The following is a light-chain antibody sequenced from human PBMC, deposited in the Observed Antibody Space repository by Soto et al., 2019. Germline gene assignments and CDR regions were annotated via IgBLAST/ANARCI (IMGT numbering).Light chain of an antibody. Sequence: EIVLTQSPATLSLSPGAIATLSCRASQNVGGYLAWYQQKPGQAPRLLIYDASNRATGIPARFSGSGSGTDFSLNISRLEPEDFAVDDCQQRSTWPLTFGGGTKVEIK. CDR1: QNVGGY. CDR3: QQRSTWPLT. CDR2: DAS. V-gene: IGKV3-11*01. J-gene: IGKJ4*01.